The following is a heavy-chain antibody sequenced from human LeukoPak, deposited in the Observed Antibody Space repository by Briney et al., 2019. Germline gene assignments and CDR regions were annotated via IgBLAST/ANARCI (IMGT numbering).Heavy chain of an antibody. J-gene: IGHJ4*02. CDR3: AKVVTSILATEGYYFDY. D-gene: IGHD2-21*02. CDR2: INHSGST. V-gene: IGHV4-34*01. CDR1: GRSFTGYY. Sequence: SETLSLSCAVYGRSFTGYYWSWIRQPPGKGLEWIGEINHSGSTNYNPSLKSRVTISMDTSKNQFSLKLSSVTAADTAVYYCAKVVTSILATEGYYFDYWGQGTLVTLSS.